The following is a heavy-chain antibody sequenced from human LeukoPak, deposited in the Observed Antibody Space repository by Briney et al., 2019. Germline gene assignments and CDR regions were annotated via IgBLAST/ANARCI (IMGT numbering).Heavy chain of an antibody. CDR3: AKQLFFDY. J-gene: IGHJ4*02. CDR2: ITAGGGGT. V-gene: IGHV3-23*01. D-gene: IGHD2-15*01. CDR1: GFTFSSYW. Sequence: GGSLRLSCAASGFTFSSYWMHWVRQAPGKGLVWVSGITAGGGGTYHADSVKGRFTISRDNSKNILYLQMNSLRAEDTAVYYCAKQLFFDYWGQGTLVTVSS.